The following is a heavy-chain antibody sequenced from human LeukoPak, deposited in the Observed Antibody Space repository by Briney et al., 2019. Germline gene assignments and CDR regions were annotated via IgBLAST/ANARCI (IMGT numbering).Heavy chain of an antibody. Sequence: SETLSLTCIVSGDSISNYYWSWIRQPPGKGLEWIGYIYYTGSTRYNPSLNGRVTISVDTSKNHFSLKLSSVTAADTAVYYCARWGCTSTTCYTPFDFWGPGTLITVSS. CDR3: ARWGCTSTTCYTPFDF. CDR1: GDSISNYY. J-gene: IGHJ4*02. V-gene: IGHV4-59*01. CDR2: IYYTGST. D-gene: IGHD2-2*02.